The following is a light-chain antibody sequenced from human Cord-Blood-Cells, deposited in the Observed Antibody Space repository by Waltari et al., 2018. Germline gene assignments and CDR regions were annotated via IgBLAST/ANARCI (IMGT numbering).Light chain of an antibody. J-gene: IGKJ4*01. Sequence: EIVLTQSPATLSLSPGGRATLPCRASQSVSSYLAWYQQKPGQAPRLLIYDASNRATGIPARFSGSESGTDFTLTISSLEPEDFAVYYCQQRSNWPPLTFGGGTKVEIK. CDR2: DAS. CDR3: QQRSNWPPLT. V-gene: IGKV3-11*01. CDR1: QSVSSY.